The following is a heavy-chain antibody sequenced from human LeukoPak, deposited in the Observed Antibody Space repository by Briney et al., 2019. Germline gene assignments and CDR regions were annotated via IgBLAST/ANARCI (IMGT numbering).Heavy chain of an antibody. CDR3: ARANYDFWSGYYSPLDY. CDR2: INHSGST. CDR1: GGSFSGYY. V-gene: IGHV4-34*01. J-gene: IGHJ4*02. Sequence: SETLSLTCAVYGGSFSGYYWSWIRQPPGKGLEWIGEINHSGSTNYNPSLKSRVTTSVDTSKNQFSLKLSSVTAADTAVYYCARANYDFWSGYYSPLDYWGQGTLVTVSS. D-gene: IGHD3-3*01.